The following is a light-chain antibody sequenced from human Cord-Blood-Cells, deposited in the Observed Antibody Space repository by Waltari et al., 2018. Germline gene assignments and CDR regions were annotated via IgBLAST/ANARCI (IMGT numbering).Light chain of an antibody. CDR1: QDHSNY. V-gene: IGKV1-33*01. CDR3: QQYDNLPLT. Sequence: DIQMSPSPSSLSASVADRFTNTCQASQDHSNYLDRYQQKPGKAPKLLVYDASNLETGVPSRFSGSGSGTDFTFTISSLQPEDIATYYCQQYDNLPLTFGGGTKVEIK. CDR2: DAS. J-gene: IGKJ4*01.